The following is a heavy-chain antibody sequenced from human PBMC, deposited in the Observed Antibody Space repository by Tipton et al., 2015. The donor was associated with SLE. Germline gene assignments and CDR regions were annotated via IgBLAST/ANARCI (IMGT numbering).Heavy chain of an antibody. D-gene: IGHD2-21*01. CDR1: GFVFYSYG. CDR3: ASGDAVGFDI. J-gene: IGHJ3*02. CDR2: IHHDGVNA. V-gene: IGHV3-30*02. Sequence: SLRLSCAASGFVFYSYGMHWVRQAPGKGLEWLSFIHHDGVNAYYADSVKGRFTISRDNSKNTLYRQMNSLRAEDTAVYYCASGDAVGFDIWGRGTMVTVSS.